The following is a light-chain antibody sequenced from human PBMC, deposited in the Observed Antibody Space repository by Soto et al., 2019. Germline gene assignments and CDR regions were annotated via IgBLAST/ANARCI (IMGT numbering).Light chain of an antibody. J-gene: IGLJ2*01. CDR3: ASWDDSLDGPCL. CDR1: NSNIGSHA. V-gene: IGLV1-44*01. CDR2: NTN. Sequence: QSVLTQPPSASGTPGQGVNISCSRSNSNIGSHAVNWYQQLPGMAPRLLIYNTNRRHPGVPDRFSASKSGMSASLAISGLQVDDEADYFCASWDDSLDGPCLLGGGTKLTVL.